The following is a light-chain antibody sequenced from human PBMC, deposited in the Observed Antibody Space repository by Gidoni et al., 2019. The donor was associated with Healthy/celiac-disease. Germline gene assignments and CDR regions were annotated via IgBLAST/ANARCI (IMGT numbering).Light chain of an antibody. CDR1: SSDVGGYNY. J-gene: IGLJ1*01. CDR3: SSYTSSSTPCV. Sequence: QSALTQPASVSGSPGQSITISCTGTSSDVGGYNYVSWYQQHPGKAPKLMIYYVSNRPSGVSNRFSGSKSGNTASLTISGLQAEDEADYYCSSYTSSSTPCVFGTGTKVTV. CDR2: YVS. V-gene: IGLV2-14*03.